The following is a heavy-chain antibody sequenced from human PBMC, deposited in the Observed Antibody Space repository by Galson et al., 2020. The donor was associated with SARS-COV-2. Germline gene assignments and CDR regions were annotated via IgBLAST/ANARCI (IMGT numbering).Heavy chain of an antibody. V-gene: IGHV3-30*04. CDR1: GFTFSSYA. Sequence: SLKLSCAASGFTFSSYAMHWVRQAPGKGLEWVAVISYDGSNKYYADSVKGRFTISRDNSKNTRYLQINSLRAEDTAVYYCASEIAVAGTGFDYWGQGTLVTVSS. J-gene: IGHJ4*02. D-gene: IGHD6-19*01. CDR3: ASEIAVAGTGFDY. CDR2: ISYDGSNK.